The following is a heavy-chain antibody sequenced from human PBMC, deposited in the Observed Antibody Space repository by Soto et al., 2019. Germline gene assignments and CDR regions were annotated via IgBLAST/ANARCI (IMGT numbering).Heavy chain of an antibody. CDR1: GFTFSSYG. D-gene: IGHD3-10*01. J-gene: IGHJ6*02. CDR3: AAGGAGYYGMDV. Sequence: PGGSLRLSCAASGFTFSSYGMHWVRQAPGKGLEWVAVIWYDGSNKYYADSVKGRFTISRDNSKNTLYLQMNSLRAEDTAVYYCAAGGAGYYGMDVWGQGTTVTVSS. CDR2: IWYDGSNK. V-gene: IGHV3-33*01.